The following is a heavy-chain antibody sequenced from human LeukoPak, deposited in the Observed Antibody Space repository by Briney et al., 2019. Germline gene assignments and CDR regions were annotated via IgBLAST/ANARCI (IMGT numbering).Heavy chain of an antibody. CDR1: GASITNSLYY. Sequence: PSETLSLTCTVSGASITNSLYYWGRIRQSPGKGLEWIATVYYTGSTYYSPSLKSRVTISIDTSKSQFSLKLRSVTAADMAVYYCARQDFGSGIVPGYWGQGTRVTVSS. CDR2: VYYTGST. V-gene: IGHV4-39*01. CDR3: ARQDFGSGIVPGY. J-gene: IGHJ4*02. D-gene: IGHD3-10*01.